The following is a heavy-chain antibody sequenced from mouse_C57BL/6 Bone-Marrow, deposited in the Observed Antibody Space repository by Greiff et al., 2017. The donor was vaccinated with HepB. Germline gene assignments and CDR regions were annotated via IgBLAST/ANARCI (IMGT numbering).Heavy chain of an antibody. CDR2: ISDGGSYT. CDR1: GFTFSSYA. Sequence: EVNVVESGGGLVKPGGSLKLSCAASGFTFSSYAMSWVRQTPEKRLEWVATISDGGSYTYYPDNVKGRFTISRDNAKNNLYLQMSHLKSEDTAMYYCARDLGGAMDYWGQGTSVTVSS. CDR3: ARDLGGAMDY. D-gene: IGHD4-1*01. J-gene: IGHJ4*01. V-gene: IGHV5-4*01.